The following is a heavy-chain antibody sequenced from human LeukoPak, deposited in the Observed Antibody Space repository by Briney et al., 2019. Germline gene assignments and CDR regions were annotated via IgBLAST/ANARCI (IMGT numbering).Heavy chain of an antibody. D-gene: IGHD2-2*01. CDR2: IIPIFGTA. CDR3: ARDPRIGDWDEPAAIPYYYYYGMDV. J-gene: IGHJ6*02. Sequence: SVKVSCKASGGTFSSYAISWVRQAPGQGLEWMGGIIPIFGTANYAQKFQGRVTITADESTSTAYMELSSLRSEDTAVYYCARDPRIGDWDEPAAIPYYYYYGMDVRGQGTTVTVSS. CDR1: GGTFSSYA. V-gene: IGHV1-69*01.